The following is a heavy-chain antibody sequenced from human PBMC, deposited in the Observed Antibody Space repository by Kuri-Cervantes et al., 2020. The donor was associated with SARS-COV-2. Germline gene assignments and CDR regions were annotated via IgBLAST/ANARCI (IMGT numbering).Heavy chain of an antibody. CDR1: GGSFSGDY. D-gene: IGHD2-2*01. J-gene: IGHJ4*02. CDR2: INRGGST. CDR3: ASTGRRYCSSTSCSFDY. V-gene: IGHV4-34*01. Sequence: SQTLSLTCAVYGGSFSGDYWSWVRQPQGKGLEWIGEINRGGSTNYNPSLKSRVTISLDTSKNHFSLRLSSVTAADTAVYYCASTGRRYCSSTSCSFDYWGQGTLVTVSS.